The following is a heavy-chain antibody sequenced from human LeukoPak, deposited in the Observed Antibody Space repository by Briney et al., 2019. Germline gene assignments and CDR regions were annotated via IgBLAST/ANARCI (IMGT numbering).Heavy chain of an antibody. V-gene: IGHV1-2*02. Sequence: ASVKVSCKASGYTFTGYYMHWVRQAPGQGLEWMGWINPNSGGTNYAQKFQGRVTITADKSTSTAYMELSSLRSEDTAVYYCASQGWELLGYFDYWGQGTLVTVSS. CDR2: INPNSGGT. D-gene: IGHD1-26*01. CDR1: GYTFTGYY. CDR3: ASQGWELLGYFDY. J-gene: IGHJ4*02.